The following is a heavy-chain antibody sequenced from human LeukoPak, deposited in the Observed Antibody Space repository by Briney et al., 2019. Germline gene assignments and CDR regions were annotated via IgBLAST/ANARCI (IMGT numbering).Heavy chain of an antibody. V-gene: IGHV3-21*01. Sequence: GGSLRLSCAASGFTFSSYSMNWVRQAPGKGLEWVSSISSSSSYIYYADSVKGRFTISRDNAKNSLYLQMNSLRAEDTSVYYCARDTNGDGWFDPWGQGTLVTVSS. J-gene: IGHJ5*02. D-gene: IGHD4-17*01. CDR1: GFTFSSYS. CDR3: ARDTNGDGWFDP. CDR2: ISSSSSYI.